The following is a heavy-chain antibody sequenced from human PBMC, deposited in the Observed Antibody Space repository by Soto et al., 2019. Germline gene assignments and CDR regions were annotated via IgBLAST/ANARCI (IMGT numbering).Heavy chain of an antibody. CDR1: GFTVSSNH. CDR2: IFNGESI. CDR3: ALNLGAIPSI. V-gene: IGHV3-66*01. J-gene: IGHJ4*02. Sequence: PGGSLRLSYAASGFTVSSNHMSWVRQAPGKGPEWISVIFNGESIYYADSVKGRFTISRDNSETTLFLQMNSLRVDDTALYYCALNLGAIPSIWGPGTLVTVSS. D-gene: IGHD6-6*01.